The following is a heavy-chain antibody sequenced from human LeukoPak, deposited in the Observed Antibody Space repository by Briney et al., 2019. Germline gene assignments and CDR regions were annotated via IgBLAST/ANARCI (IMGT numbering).Heavy chain of an antibody. Sequence: GGSLRLSCTVSGFTVSSNSMSWVRQAPGKGLEWVSFIYSDNTHYSDSVKGRFTISRDNSKNTLYLQMNSLRAEDTAVYYCATPRGSGSYLAFDYWGQGTLVTVSS. CDR1: GFTVSSNS. D-gene: IGHD1-26*01. CDR2: IYSDNT. J-gene: IGHJ4*02. V-gene: IGHV3-53*01. CDR3: ATPRGSGSYLAFDY.